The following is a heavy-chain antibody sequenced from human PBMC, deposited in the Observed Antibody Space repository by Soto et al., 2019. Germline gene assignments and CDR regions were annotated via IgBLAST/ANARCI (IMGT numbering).Heavy chain of an antibody. D-gene: IGHD3-16*01. CDR1: GGSISSGGYY. Sequence: PSETLSLTCTVSGGSISSGGYYWSWIRQHPGKGLEWIGYIYYSGSTYYNPSLKSRVTISVNTSKNQFSLKLSSVTAADTAVYYCARVGLNYYCYGMDVWGQGTTVTVSS. J-gene: IGHJ6*02. CDR3: ARVGLNYYCYGMDV. CDR2: IYYSGST. V-gene: IGHV4-31*03.